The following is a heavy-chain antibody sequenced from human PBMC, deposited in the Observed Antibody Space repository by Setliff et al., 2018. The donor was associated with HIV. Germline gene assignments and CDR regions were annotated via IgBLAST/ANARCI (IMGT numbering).Heavy chain of an antibody. CDR2: VYYTGES. CDR1: GGSISRGGRY. D-gene: IGHD4-4*01. Sequence: KPSETLSLTCSVYGGSISRGGRYWGWIRQHPGRGLEWLGYVYYTGESFCKPSLGGRVTILQDKSKNQFSLELRSVTAADTAVYYCASATVGGASPFDSWGPGTLVTVSS. CDR3: ASATVGGASPFDS. V-gene: IGHV4-31*03. J-gene: IGHJ4*02.